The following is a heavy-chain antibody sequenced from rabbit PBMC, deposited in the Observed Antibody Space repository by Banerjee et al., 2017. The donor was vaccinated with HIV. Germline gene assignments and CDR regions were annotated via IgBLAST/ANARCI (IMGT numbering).Heavy chain of an antibody. CDR1: GFSFSNTYY. CDR2: IIGST. V-gene: IGHV1S40*01. CDR3: ARGYYDEYGNWSL. D-gene: IGHD2-1*01. J-gene: IGHJ4*01. Sequence: SLEESGGDLVKPGASLTLTCTASGFSFSNTYYMCWVRQAPGKGLEWIACIIGSTYYASWAKGRFTISKTSAPTVPLQMTRLTAADTAPYFCARGYYDEYGNWSLWGPGTLVTVS.